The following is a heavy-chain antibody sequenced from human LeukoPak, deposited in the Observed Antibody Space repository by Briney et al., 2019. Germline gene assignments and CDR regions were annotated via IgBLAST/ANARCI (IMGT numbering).Heavy chain of an antibody. D-gene: IGHD2-8*01. CDR3: ASARQRHCTNGVCPSLTDS. CDR1: VGTFSSYA. Sequence: SVKVSCKASVGTFSSYAINWVRQAPGQGLEWMGRIIRGLGISNYAQKFQGRVTITADKSTSTTYMELSSLRSEDTAVYYCASARQRHCTNGVCPSLTDSWGQGTLVTVSS. V-gene: IGHV1-69*04. CDR2: IIRGLGIS. J-gene: IGHJ4*02.